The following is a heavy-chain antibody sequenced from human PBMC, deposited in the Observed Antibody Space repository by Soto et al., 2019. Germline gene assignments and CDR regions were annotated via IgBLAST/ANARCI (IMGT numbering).Heavy chain of an antibody. CDR1: RFTLSSYA. J-gene: IGHJ4*02. D-gene: IGHD2-15*01. CDR2: ISVRGEVT. Sequence: GGLSRSCSASRFTLSSYAMSWVRQAPRNGLEWVSAISVRGEVTNYGDSVRGRFTIRRETTKNSQYLQMNSLRAEDTAVHYCARNRMSTRGYLDYWGQGTMVTVSS. CDR3: ARNRMSTRGYLDY. V-gene: IGHV3-23*02.